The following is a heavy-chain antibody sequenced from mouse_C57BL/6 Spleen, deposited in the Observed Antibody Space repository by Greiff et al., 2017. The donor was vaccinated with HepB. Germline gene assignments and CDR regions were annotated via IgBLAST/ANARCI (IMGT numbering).Heavy chain of an antibody. Sequence: EVKLVESGGGLVKPGGSLKLSCAASGFTFSDYGMHWVRQAPEKGLEWVAYISSGSSTIYYADTVTGRFTISRDNAKNTLFLQMTSLMSEDTAMYYSARKSGMVSTAYWYFDVWGTGTTVTVSS. CDR2: ISSGSSTI. CDR3: ARKSGMVSTAYWYFDV. CDR1: GFTFSDYG. V-gene: IGHV5-17*01. D-gene: IGHD2-3*01. J-gene: IGHJ1*03.